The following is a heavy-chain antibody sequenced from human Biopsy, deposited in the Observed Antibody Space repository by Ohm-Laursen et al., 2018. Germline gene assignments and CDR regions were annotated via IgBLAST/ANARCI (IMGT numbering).Heavy chain of an antibody. J-gene: IGHJ3*02. CDR2: IHTSGST. D-gene: IGHD3/OR15-3a*01. Sequence: TLSLTCAVSGDSISNDYWSWIRQSAGQGLEWIGRIHTSGSTNHNLSLKSRVTMSVDTSKNQFSLKLRSVTAADAAVYYCARRTGKYYVYGAFDIWGQGTMVTVSS. CDR1: GDSISNDY. CDR3: ARRTGKYYVYGAFDI. V-gene: IGHV4-4*07.